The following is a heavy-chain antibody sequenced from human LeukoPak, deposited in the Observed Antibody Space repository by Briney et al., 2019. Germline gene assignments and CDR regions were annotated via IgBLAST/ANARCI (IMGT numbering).Heavy chain of an antibody. D-gene: IGHD1-14*01. CDR1: GFTFSSYE. V-gene: IGHV3-48*03. J-gene: IGHJ6*04. CDR2: ISSSGSTI. Sequence: PGGSLRLSCAASGFTFSSYEMNWVRQAPGKGLEWVSSISSSGSTIYYADSVKGRFTISRDNAKNSLYLQMNSLRAEDTAVYYCAQRSGSEYYYYGMDVWGKGTTVTVSS. CDR3: AQRSGSEYYYYGMDV.